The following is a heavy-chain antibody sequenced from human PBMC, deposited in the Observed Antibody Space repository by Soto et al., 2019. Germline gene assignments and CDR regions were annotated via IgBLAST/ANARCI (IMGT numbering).Heavy chain of an antibody. D-gene: IGHD1-1*01. CDR3: ARGRYGDY. Sequence: QVHLVQSGAEVKKPGASVKVSCKGSGYAFTTYGITWVRQAPGQGLEWMGWISAHNGNTNYAQKLQGRVTVTRDTSTSTAFSELRCMRSDHTSVYHSARGRYGDYSGQGALVTVSS. V-gene: IGHV1-18*01. CDR1: GYAFTTYG. CDR2: ISAHNGNT. J-gene: IGHJ4*02.